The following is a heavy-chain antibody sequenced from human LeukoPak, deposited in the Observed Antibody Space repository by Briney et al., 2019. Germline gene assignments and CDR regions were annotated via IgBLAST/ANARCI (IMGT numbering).Heavy chain of an antibody. Sequence: ASVKVSCKTSGYTFTSYGISWVRQAPGQGLEWVGWINPNSGGTNYAQKVQGRVTMTRDTSISTAYMELSRLRSDDTAVYYCARDLVVVTAVSRDYWGQGTLVTVSS. CDR3: ARDLVVVTAVSRDY. V-gene: IGHV1-2*02. CDR2: INPNSGGT. J-gene: IGHJ4*02. D-gene: IGHD2-21*02. CDR1: GYTFTSYG.